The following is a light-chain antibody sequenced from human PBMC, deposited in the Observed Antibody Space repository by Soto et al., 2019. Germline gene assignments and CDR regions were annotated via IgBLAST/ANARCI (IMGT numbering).Light chain of an antibody. CDR2: GAD. V-gene: IGKV3-20*01. CDR1: QSVRNSY. CDR3: QKYGSSHRYT. J-gene: IGKJ2*01. Sequence: EIVLTQFPDTLSLSPGERATLSCRASQSVRNSYLAWYQQRPGQAPRLLIYGADSRATGIPDRFSGSGSDTDFTLTISRLEPEDFAVYYCQKYGSSHRYTFGQGTKLEI.